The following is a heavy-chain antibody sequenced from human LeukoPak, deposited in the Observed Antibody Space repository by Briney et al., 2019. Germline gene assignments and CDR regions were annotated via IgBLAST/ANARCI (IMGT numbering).Heavy chain of an antibody. CDR1: GYTFTSYG. V-gene: IGHV1-18*01. D-gene: IGHD1-26*01. CDR3: ARRRGAAKPYYYYYYMDV. CDR2: ISAYNGNT. Sequence: GASVKVSCEASGYTFTSYGISWVRQAPGQGLEWMGWISAYNGNTNYAQKLQGRVTMTTDTSTSTAYMELRSLRSDDTAVYYCARRRGAAKPYYYYYYMDVWGKGTTVTVSS. J-gene: IGHJ6*03.